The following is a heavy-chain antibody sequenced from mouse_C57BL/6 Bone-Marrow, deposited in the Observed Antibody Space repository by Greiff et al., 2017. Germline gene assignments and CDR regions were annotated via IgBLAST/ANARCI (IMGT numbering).Heavy chain of an antibody. CDR1: GYTFTSYW. CDR3: ASGIYDVDY. J-gene: IGHJ2*01. D-gene: IGHD2-3*01. Sequence: QVQLQQPGAELVKPGASVKLSCKASGYTFTSYWMQWVKQRPGQGLEWIGEIDPSDSYTNYNQKFKGKATLTVDTSSSTAYMQLSSLTSEDSAVYYCASGIYDVDYWGQGTTLTVSS. V-gene: IGHV1-50*01. CDR2: IDPSDSYT.